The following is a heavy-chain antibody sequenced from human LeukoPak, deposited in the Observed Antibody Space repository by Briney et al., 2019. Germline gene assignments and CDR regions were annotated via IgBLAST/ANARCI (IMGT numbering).Heavy chain of an antibody. D-gene: IGHD3-9*01. CDR3: ARSTYYDILSGYSSYGMDV. CDR1: GYTFTSYY. V-gene: IGHV1-46*01. J-gene: IGHJ6*02. Sequence: ASVTVSCTASGYTFTSYYMHWVRQAPGQGLEWMGIINPSGGSTSYAQKFQGRVTMTRDTSTSTVYMELSSLRSEDTAVYYCARSTYYDILSGYSSYGMDVWGQGTTVTVSS. CDR2: INPSGGST.